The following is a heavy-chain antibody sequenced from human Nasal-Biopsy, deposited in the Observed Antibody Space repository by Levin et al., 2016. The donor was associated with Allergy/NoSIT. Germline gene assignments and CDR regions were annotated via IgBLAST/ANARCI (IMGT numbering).Heavy chain of an antibody. V-gene: IGHV1-69*08. D-gene: IGHD1-26*01. CDR3: AKDQSAVGAGVFDV. CDR1: LGTLSTYT. Sequence: SVKVSCKASLGTLSTYTIGWVRQTPRQGFEWMGRITPALGQPTYAQRFQGRVTITAAKSTDIVYMELSDLRPEDTAKYYCAKDQSAVGAGVFDVWGLGTMITVSS. CDR2: ITPALGQP. J-gene: IGHJ3*01.